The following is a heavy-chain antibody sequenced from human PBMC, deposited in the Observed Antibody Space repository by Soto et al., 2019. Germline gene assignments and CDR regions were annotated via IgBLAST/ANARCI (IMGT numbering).Heavy chain of an antibody. V-gene: IGHV4-39*01. CDR3: TNYGSGSQNHYFYGIDV. Sequence: PSETLSLTCTVSGGSISSSSYYWGWIRQPPGKGLEWIGSIYYSGSTYHNPSLKSRVTISVDTSKNQVSLKLSSVTAADTAVYYCTNYGSGSQNHYFYGIDVWGQGTTVTSP. D-gene: IGHD3-10*01. CDR2: IYYSGST. J-gene: IGHJ6*02. CDR1: GGSISSSSYY.